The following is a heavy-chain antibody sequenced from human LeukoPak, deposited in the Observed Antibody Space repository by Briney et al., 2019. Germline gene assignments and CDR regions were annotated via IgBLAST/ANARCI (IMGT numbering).Heavy chain of an antibody. Sequence: GGSLRLSCAASGFTFSNYGMAWVRQAPGQGLEWVSVISASGKTTNYADSVKGRFTISRVDSKHTVYLQMNSLRADDTAAYYYVKEGGYRTPFDFWGQGTLVTVSS. CDR2: ISASGKTT. CDR1: GFTFSNYG. J-gene: IGHJ4*02. D-gene: IGHD5-18*01. V-gene: IGHV3-23*01. CDR3: VKEGGYRTPFDF.